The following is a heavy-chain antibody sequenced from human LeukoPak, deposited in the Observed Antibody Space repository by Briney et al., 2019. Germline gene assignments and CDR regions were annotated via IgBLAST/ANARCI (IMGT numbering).Heavy chain of an antibody. Sequence: KASETLSLTCTVSGVSISSYSYYWSWVRQPAGKGLGWIGRIYTRGNTNYNPSLKSRVTISIDTSKNQFSLKLSSVTAADTAVYYCAKEYFDRKKGRVRVFDIWGQGTMVTVSS. V-gene: IGHV4-61*02. CDR2: IYTRGNT. CDR1: GVSISSYSYY. CDR3: AKEYFDRKKGRVRVFDI. J-gene: IGHJ3*02. D-gene: IGHD3-9*01.